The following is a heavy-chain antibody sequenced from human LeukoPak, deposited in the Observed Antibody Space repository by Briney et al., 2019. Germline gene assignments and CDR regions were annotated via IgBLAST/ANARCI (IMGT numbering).Heavy chain of an antibody. CDR3: QSRYLEWLLEY. CDR1: GGSINSNNYY. Sequence: ASETLSLTCTVSGGSINSNNYYWGWIRQPPGKGLEWIGSIYSSGSSYYNPSLKSRVTISVDTSKNQFSLRLSSVTAADTAVYYCQSRYLEWLLEYWGQGTLVTVSS. V-gene: IGHV4-39*01. J-gene: IGHJ4*02. CDR2: IYSSGSS. D-gene: IGHD3-3*01.